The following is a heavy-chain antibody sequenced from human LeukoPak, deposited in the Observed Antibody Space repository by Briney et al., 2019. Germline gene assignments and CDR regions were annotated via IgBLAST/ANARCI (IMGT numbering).Heavy chain of an antibody. Sequence: SETLSLTCAVYGGSFSGYYWSWIRQPPGKGLEWIGEINHSGSTNYNPSLKSRVTISVDTSKNQFSLKLSSVTAADTAVYYCARGPYSSSWPRYWGQGTLVTVS. D-gene: IGHD6-13*01. J-gene: IGHJ4*02. V-gene: IGHV4-34*01. CDR2: INHSGST. CDR3: ARGPYSSSWPRY. CDR1: GGSFSGYY.